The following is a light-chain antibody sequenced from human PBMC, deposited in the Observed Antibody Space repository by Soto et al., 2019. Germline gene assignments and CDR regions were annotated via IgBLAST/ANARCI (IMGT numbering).Light chain of an antibody. CDR1: SSNIGSNY. CDR3: AAWDDSLTGYV. V-gene: IGLV1-47*02. Sequence: QSLLTQPPSASGTAGQRVTISCSGSSSNIGSNYVYWYQQLPGTAPKLLIYSNNQRPSGVPDRFSGSKSGTSASLAISGLRSEDEADYYCAAWDDSLTGYVFGTGTKVTVL. J-gene: IGLJ1*01. CDR2: SNN.